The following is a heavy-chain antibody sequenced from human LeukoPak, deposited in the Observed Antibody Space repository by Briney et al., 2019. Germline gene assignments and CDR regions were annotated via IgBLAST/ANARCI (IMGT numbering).Heavy chain of an antibody. V-gene: IGHV3-7*02. CDR2: IKHDGSET. CDR3: AKNGGPHGMDV. D-gene: IGHD3-16*01. CDR1: GFTFSSIR. J-gene: IGHJ6*02. Sequence: PGGSLRLSCATSGFTFSSIRMSWVPQAPAKGLEWVANIKHDGSETNYVDSVKGRFTISRDNAKNSLHLQMNSLRVEDTAVYYCAKNGGPHGMDVWGQGTTVTVSS.